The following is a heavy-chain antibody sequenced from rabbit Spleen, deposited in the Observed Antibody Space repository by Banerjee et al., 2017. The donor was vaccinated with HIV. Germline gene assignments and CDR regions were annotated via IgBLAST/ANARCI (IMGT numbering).Heavy chain of an antibody. CDR3: ARDLVAVIGWNFRL. V-gene: IGHV1S45*01. J-gene: IGHJ4*01. CDR2: INTYTGKA. Sequence: QEQLVESGGGLVKPEGSLTLTCKASGFSFSDRDVMCWVRQAPGKGLQWIACINTYTGKAVYATWAKGRFTISRTSSTTVTLQMTSLTAADTATYFCARDLVAVIGWNFRLWGPGTLVTV. CDR1: GFSFSDRDV. D-gene: IGHD1-1*01.